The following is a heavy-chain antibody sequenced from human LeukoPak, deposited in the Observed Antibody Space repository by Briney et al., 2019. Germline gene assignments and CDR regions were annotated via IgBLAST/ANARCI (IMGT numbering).Heavy chain of an antibody. Sequence: PPETLSLTCAVYGGSFSGYYWGWIRQPPGKGLEWIGEINHSGSTNYNPSLKSRVTISVDTSKNQFSLKLSSVTAADTAVYYCARGQYYYDSSGYPSFDYWGQGTLVTVSS. CDR1: GGSFSGYY. D-gene: IGHD3-22*01. CDR3: ARGQYYYDSSGYPSFDY. V-gene: IGHV4-34*01. CDR2: INHSGST. J-gene: IGHJ4*02.